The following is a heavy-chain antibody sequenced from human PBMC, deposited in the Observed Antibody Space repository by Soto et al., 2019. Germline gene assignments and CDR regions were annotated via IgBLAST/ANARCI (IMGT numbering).Heavy chain of an antibody. J-gene: IGHJ4*02. V-gene: IGHV3-21*01. CDR1: GFTFSSYS. CDR3: AGAVATHTFDY. D-gene: IGHD5-12*01. Sequence: GGSLRLSCAASGFTFSSYSMNWVRQAPGKGLEWVSSISSSSSYIYHADSVKGRFTISRDNAKNSLYLQMNSLRAEDTAVYYCAGAVATHTFDYWGQGTLVTVSS. CDR2: ISSSSSYI.